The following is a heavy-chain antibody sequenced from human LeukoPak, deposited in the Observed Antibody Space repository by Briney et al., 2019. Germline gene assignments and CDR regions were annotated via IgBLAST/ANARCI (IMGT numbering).Heavy chain of an antibody. V-gene: IGHV4-61*02. Sequence: SQTLSLTCTVSGGSISSGSYYWSWIRQPAGKGLEWIGRIYTSGSTNYNPSLKSRVTISVDTSKNQFSLKLSSVTAADTAVYYCARAAVAIFGVVTTAKIDYWGQGTLVTASS. CDR2: IYTSGST. J-gene: IGHJ4*02. D-gene: IGHD3-3*01. CDR3: ARAAVAIFGVVTTAKIDY. CDR1: GGSISSGSYY.